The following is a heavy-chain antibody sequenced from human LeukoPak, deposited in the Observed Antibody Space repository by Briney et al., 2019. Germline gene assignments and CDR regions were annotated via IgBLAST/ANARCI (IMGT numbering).Heavy chain of an antibody. CDR3: ARATRSDFWSGYYIGNYYYGMDV. V-gene: IGHV1-8*01. D-gene: IGHD3-3*01. J-gene: IGHJ6*02. CDR1: GYTFTSYD. Sequence: ASVKVSCKASGYTFTSYDINWVRQATGQGLEWMGWMNPNSGNTGYAQKFQGRVTVTRNTSISTAYMELSSLRSEDTAVYYCARATRSDFWSGYYIGNYYYGMDVWGQGTTVTVSS. CDR2: MNPNSGNT.